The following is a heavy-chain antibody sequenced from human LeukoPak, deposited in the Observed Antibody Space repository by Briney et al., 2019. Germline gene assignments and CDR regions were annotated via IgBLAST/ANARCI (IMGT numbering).Heavy chain of an antibody. J-gene: IGHJ3*02. CDR2: IYYSGST. CDR3: AGAATHDAFDI. CDR1: GGSISSGGYS. Sequence: SETLSLTCTVSGGSISSGGYSWSWLRQHPGKGLEWIGYIYYSGSTYYNPSLKSRVTISVDTSKNQFSLKLSSVTAADTAVYYCAGAATHDAFDIWGQGTMVTVSS. D-gene: IGHD2-15*01. V-gene: IGHV4-31*03.